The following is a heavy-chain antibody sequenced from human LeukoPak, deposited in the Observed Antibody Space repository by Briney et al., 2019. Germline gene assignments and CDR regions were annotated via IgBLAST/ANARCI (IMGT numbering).Heavy chain of an antibody. CDR3: ARDSSSWYPEYYFDY. D-gene: IGHD6-13*01. CDR1: GFTFSSYW. V-gene: IGHV3-30-3*01. J-gene: IGHJ4*02. Sequence: GGSLRLSCAASGFTFSSYWMSWVRQAPGKGLEWVAVISYDGSNKYYADSVKGRFTISRDNSKNTLYLQMNSLRAEDTAVYYCARDSSSWYPEYYFDYWGQGTLVTVSS. CDR2: ISYDGSNK.